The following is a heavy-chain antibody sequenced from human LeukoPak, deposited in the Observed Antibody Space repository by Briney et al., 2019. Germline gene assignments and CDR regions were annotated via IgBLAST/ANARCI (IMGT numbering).Heavy chain of an antibody. CDR3: ARGTYYYDSSGYYYIDY. CDR1: GFTVSSNY. D-gene: IGHD3-22*01. Sequence: GGSLRLSCAASGFTVSSNYTSWVRQAPGKGLEWVSVIYSGGSTYYADSVKGRFTISRDNSKNTLYLQMNSLRAEDTAVYYCARGTYYYDSSGYYYIDYWGQGTLVTVSS. J-gene: IGHJ4*02. CDR2: IYSGGST. V-gene: IGHV3-53*01.